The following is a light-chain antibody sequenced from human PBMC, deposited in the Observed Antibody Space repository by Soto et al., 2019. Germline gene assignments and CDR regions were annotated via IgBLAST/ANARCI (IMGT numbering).Light chain of an antibody. J-gene: IGKJ1*01. Sequence: EIVMTQSPATLSVSPGERATLSCRASQSVNSNLAWYQQKPGQAPRLLIYGASARAPGIPDRFSGSGSGTEFTLTISSLQSADFAVYSCQQYNDWPRTFGQGTKVEIK. CDR2: GAS. V-gene: IGKV3-15*01. CDR1: QSVNSN. CDR3: QQYNDWPRT.